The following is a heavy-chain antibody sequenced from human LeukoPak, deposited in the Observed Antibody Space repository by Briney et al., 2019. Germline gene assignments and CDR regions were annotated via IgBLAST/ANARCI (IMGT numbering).Heavy chain of an antibody. Sequence: PGGSLRLSCAASGFTFSSYEMNWVRQAPGRGLEWVSFISRSGTTIYYADSVKGRFTISRDNAKNSLYLQMNSLRAEGTAVYYCARVLPHSDPLDYWGQGTLVTVSS. CDR2: ISRSGTTI. V-gene: IGHV3-48*03. D-gene: IGHD2-15*01. J-gene: IGHJ4*02. CDR1: GFTFSSYE. CDR3: ARVLPHSDPLDY.